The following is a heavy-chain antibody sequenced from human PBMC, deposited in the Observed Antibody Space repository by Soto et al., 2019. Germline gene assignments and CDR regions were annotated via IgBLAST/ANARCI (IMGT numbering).Heavy chain of an antibody. V-gene: IGHV3-21*01. CDR1: GFSFSTYN. CDR3: VRQQYDFLVDP. Sequence: GGSLRLSCAASGFSFSTYNMNWVRQAPGKGLEWVSSIDASSTHIYYADSVRGRFTISRDNGKSSLYLQMDSLRAEDTALYYCVRQQYDFLVDPWGQGTLVTVSS. J-gene: IGHJ5*02. CDR2: IDASSTHI. D-gene: IGHD3-16*01.